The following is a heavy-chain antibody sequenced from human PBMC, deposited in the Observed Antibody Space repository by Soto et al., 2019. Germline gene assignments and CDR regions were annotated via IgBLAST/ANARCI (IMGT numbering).Heavy chain of an antibody. CDR1: GYTFTSYD. Sequence: ASVKVSCKASGYTFTSYDINWVRQATGQGLEWMGWMIPNSGNTGYAQKFQGRVTMTRNTSISTAYMELSSLRSEDTAVYYCARGTYYDFWSGYPDYYGMDVWGQGTTVTVSS. D-gene: IGHD3-3*01. CDR2: MIPNSGNT. J-gene: IGHJ6*02. CDR3: ARGTYYDFWSGYPDYYGMDV. V-gene: IGHV1-8*01.